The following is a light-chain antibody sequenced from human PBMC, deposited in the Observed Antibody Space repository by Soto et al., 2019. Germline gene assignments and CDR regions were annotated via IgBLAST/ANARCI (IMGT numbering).Light chain of an antibody. J-gene: IGLJ3*02. CDR1: SSNIGAGYD. V-gene: IGLV1-40*01. Sequence: QLVLTQPPSVSGAPGQRVTISCTGSSSNIGAGYDVHWYQQLPGTAPKLLIYGNSNRPSGVPDRFSGSKSGTSASLAITGLQAEDEADYDCQSYDSSLSGSVFGGGTKVTVL. CDR2: GNS. CDR3: QSYDSSLSGSV.